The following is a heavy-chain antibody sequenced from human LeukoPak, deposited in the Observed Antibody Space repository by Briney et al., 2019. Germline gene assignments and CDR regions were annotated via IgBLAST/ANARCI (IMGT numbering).Heavy chain of an antibody. CDR2: INPDSGDA. CDR3: TRDLLGGSGTFDP. D-gene: IGHD3-10*01. CDR1: GYTFTGYY. J-gene: IGHJ5*02. Sequence: GASVTVSCKASGYTFTGYYVHWVRQAPGQGLEWMGWINPDSGDAHYLQKFQGRVTMTRDTSISTAYMELSRLRSDDTAVYYCTRDLLGGSGTFDPWGQGTLVTVSS. V-gene: IGHV1-2*02.